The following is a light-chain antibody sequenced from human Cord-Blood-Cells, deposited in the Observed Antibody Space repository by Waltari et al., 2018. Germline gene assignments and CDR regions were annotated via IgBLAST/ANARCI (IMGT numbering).Light chain of an antibody. V-gene: IGLV2-11*01. Sequence: QSALTQPRSVSGSPGQSVTISCTATSSEVGGYNYVSWYQQHPGKAPKLMIYDVSKRPSGVPYRFSGSKSGNTASLTISGLQAEDEADYYCCSYAGSYTYVFGTGTKVTVL. J-gene: IGLJ1*01. CDR3: CSYAGSYTYV. CDR1: SSEVGGYNY. CDR2: DVS.